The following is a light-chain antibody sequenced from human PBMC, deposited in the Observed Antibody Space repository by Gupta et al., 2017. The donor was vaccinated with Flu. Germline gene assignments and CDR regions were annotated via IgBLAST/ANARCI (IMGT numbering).Light chain of an antibody. Sequence: SVMNPPPSASATPGRRVLISCSGGSSNIGSNYVYWYQQLPGTAPILLSYRSNQRPAVVSDRFAGCKSGTSASLAISGLRSEDEADYYCASWDDSLSGLLFGGGTKLTVL. CDR1: SSNIGSNY. J-gene: IGLJ3*02. CDR3: ASWDDSLSGLL. V-gene: IGLV1-47*01. CDR2: RSN.